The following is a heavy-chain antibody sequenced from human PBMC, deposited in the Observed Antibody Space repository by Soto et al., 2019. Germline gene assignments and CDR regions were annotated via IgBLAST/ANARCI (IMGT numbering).Heavy chain of an antibody. J-gene: IGHJ4*02. V-gene: IGHV3-48*03. CDR1: GFTFSSYE. D-gene: IGHD2-21*02. CDR3: VRYCAHGCYSPNAFDY. Sequence: GGSLRLSCAASGFTFSSYEMNWVRQAPGKGLEWVSYISRSGSPIYYADSVKGRFTISRDNAKSSLSLQMNSLTADDTALYYCVRYCAHGCYSPNAFDYWGQGTLVTVSS. CDR2: ISRSGSPI.